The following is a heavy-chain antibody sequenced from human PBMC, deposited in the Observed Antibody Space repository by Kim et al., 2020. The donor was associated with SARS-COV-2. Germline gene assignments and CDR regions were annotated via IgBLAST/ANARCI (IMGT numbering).Heavy chain of an antibody. V-gene: IGHV3-30*04. D-gene: IGHD3-22*01. CDR1: GFTFSSYA. CDR3: ARTRGDYDSSGYYYYYY. J-gene: IGHJ6*03. CDR2: ISYDGSNK. Sequence: GGSLRLSCAASGFTFSSYAMHWVRQAPGKGLEWVAVISYDGSNKYYADSVKGRFTISRDNSKNTLYLQMNSLRAEDTAVYYCARTRGDYDSSGYYYYYY.